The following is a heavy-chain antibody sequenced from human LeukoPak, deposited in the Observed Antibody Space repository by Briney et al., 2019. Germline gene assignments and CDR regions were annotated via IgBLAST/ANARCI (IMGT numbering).Heavy chain of an antibody. CDR2: IWYDGSNK. Sequence: GRSLRLSCAASGFTFSSYGVHWVRQAPGKGLEGVAVIWYDGSNKYYADSVKARFTISRDNSKNTLYLQMNSLRAEDTAVYYCARESGVVPAEMSPLDYWGQGTLVTVSS. CDR3: ARESGVVPAEMSPLDY. J-gene: IGHJ4*02. D-gene: IGHD2-2*01. V-gene: IGHV3-33*01. CDR1: GFTFSSYG.